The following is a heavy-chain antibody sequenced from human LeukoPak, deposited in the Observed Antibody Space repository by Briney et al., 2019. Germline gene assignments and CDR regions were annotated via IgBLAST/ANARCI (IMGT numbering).Heavy chain of an antibody. CDR1: GFTFSSYS. CDR3: ARDPDIVATTFYFDY. CDR2: ISSSSSYI. D-gene: IGHD5-12*01. Sequence: GGSLRLSCAASGFTFSSYSMNWVRQAPGKGLEWVSSISSSSSYIYYADSVKGRFTISRDNANNSLYLQMNSLRAEDTAVYYCARDPDIVATTFYFDYWGQGTLVTVSS. V-gene: IGHV3-21*01. J-gene: IGHJ4*02.